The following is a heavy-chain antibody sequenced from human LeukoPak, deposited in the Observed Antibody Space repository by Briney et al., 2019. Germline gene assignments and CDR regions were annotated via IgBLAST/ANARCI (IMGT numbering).Heavy chain of an antibody. CDR1: GGSFNGYY. Sequence: SETLSLTCAVYGGSFNGYYLSWIRQPPGKGLEWIGEINHSGSTHYNPSLKSRFTISIDTSKNQLSLKLGSLTAADTAVYFCARAASYGPLKYWGEGTLVTVSS. CDR2: INHSGST. CDR3: ARAASYGPLKY. J-gene: IGHJ4*02. V-gene: IGHV4-34*01. D-gene: IGHD5-18*01.